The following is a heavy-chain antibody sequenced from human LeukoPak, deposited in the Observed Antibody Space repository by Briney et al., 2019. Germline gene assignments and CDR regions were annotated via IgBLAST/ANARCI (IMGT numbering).Heavy chain of an antibody. CDR1: GFTFSSYA. CDR2: INNDGSYT. CDR3: VRDLVDPADY. V-gene: IGHV3-74*01. Sequence: GGSLRLSCAASGFTFSSYAMRWVRQAPGKGLVWVSRINNDGSYTNYADSVKGRFTISRDNAKNTVYLQMNSLRAEDTAVFYCVRDLVDPADYWGQGTLVTVSS. D-gene: IGHD2-8*02. J-gene: IGHJ4*02.